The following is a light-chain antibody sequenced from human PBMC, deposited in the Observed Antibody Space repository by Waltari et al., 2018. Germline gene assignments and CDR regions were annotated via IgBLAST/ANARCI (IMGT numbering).Light chain of an antibody. CDR2: DVS. CDR3: CSYAGNYVWV. V-gene: IGLV2-23*02. CDR1: SSDIGRYDI. J-gene: IGLJ3*02. Sequence: QSALTQSAAVSGSPGQSVTISCTGASSDIGRYDIVSWYQQHPCNAPKLAISDVSKRPSGVSARFSGSKSGDTASLTISGLQFEDEADYYCCSYAGNYVWVFGGGTRLTVL.